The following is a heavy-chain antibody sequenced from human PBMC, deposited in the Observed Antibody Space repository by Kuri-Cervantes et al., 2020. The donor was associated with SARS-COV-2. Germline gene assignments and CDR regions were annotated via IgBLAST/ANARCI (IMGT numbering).Heavy chain of an antibody. J-gene: IGHJ4*02. CDR3: ASRSRYYDSSGYPKGYY. CDR2: INHSGST. CDR1: GGSISAETYY. D-gene: IGHD3-22*01. V-gene: IGHV4-34*01. Sequence: SETLSLTCTVSGGSISAETYYWSWIRQPPGKGLEWIGEINHSGSTNYNPSLKSRVTISVDTSKNQFSLKLSSVTAADTAVYYCASRSRYYDSSGYPKGYYWGQGTLVTVSS.